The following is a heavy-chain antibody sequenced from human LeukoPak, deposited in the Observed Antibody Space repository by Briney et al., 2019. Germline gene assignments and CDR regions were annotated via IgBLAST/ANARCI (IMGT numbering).Heavy chain of an antibody. J-gene: IGHJ4*02. V-gene: IGHV4-34*01. CDR3: ARPWTVAGTLDY. CDR1: GGSFSGYY. D-gene: IGHD6-19*01. Sequence: PSETLSLTCAVYGGSFSGYYWSWIRQPPGKGLEWIGEINHSGSTNYNPSLKSRVTISVDTSKNQFSLKLSSVTAADTAVYYCARPWTVAGTLDYWGQGTLVTVSS. CDR2: INHSGST.